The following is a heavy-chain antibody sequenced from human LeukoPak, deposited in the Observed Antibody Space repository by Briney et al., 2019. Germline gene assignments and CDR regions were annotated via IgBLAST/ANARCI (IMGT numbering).Heavy chain of an antibody. Sequence: GGSLRLSCAASGFTFSSYEMNWVRQAPGKGLEWVSYISSSGSTIYYADSVKGRFTISRDNAKNSLYLQMNSLRAEDTAVYYCARGGIAGDYDPVFIDYWGQGTLVTVSS. V-gene: IGHV3-48*03. CDR2: ISSSGSTI. CDR3: ARGGIAGDYDPVFIDY. D-gene: IGHD4-17*01. J-gene: IGHJ4*02. CDR1: GFTFSSYE.